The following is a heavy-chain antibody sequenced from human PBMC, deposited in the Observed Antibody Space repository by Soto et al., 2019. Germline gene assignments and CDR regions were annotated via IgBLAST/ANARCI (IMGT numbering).Heavy chain of an antibody. V-gene: IGHV1-18*01. CDR1: GYTFTSYG. CDR2: ISAYNGNT. D-gene: IGHD2-2*01. CDR3: AGEGSSMPSDDYCCYGMDV. J-gene: IGHJ6*02. Sequence: QVQLVQSGAEVKKPGASVKVSCKASGYTFTSYGISWVRQAPGQGLKWMGWISAYNGNTNYAQKLQGRATMTSDTSTSTAYMELRSLRSDDTAVYYCAGEGSSMPSDDYCCYGMDVWGQGTTVTVSS.